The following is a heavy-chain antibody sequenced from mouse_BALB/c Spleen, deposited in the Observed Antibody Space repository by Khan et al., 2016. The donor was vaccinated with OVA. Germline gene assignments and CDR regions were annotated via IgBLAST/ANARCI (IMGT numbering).Heavy chain of an antibody. CDR1: GYTFTDFT. Sequence: QVQLKQSGAELVRPGVSVKISCKGSGYTFTDFTMHWVKQSHAKSLEWIGVINTYYGDVTYNQKFKGKATMTVDKSSSTVYMELARLTSEDSAIYFWKGGGGGSRFAYWGQGTLVTVSA. CDR3: KGGGGGSRFAY. CDR2: INTYYGDV. J-gene: IGHJ3*01. V-gene: IGHV1S137*01.